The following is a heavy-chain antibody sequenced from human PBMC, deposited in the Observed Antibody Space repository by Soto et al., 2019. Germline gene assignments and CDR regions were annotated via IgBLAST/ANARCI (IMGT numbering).Heavy chain of an antibody. CDR3: ANGAAGIEAHVI. Sequence: ASVKVSCKASGYTFTSFGVNWVRQAPGQGLEWIGWVNTYNGNTKYSQKFQGRVTMTADTSTSTAYMEVGSLRSDDTAIYYCANGAAGIEAHVIWGQGTPVTVYS. CDR2: VNTYNGNT. J-gene: IGHJ4*02. D-gene: IGHD6-13*01. CDR1: GYTFTSFG. V-gene: IGHV1-18*01.